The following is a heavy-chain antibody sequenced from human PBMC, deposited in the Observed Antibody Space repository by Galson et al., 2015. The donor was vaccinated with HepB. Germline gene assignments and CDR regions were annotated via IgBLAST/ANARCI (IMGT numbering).Heavy chain of an antibody. V-gene: IGHV1-18*01. CDR2: ISAYNGNT. J-gene: IGHJ5*02. CDR3: ARVIRGYYYGSGSYYP. CDR1: GYTFTSYG. Sequence: SVKVSCKASGYTFTSYGISWVRQAPGQGLEWMGWISAYNGNTNYAQKLQGRVTMTTDTSTSTAYMELRSLRSDDTAVYYCARVIRGYYYGSGSYYPWGQGTLVTVSS. D-gene: IGHD3-10*01.